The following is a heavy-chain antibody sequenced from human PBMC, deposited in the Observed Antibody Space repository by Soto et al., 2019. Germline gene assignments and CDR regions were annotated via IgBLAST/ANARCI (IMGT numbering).Heavy chain of an antibody. V-gene: IGHV4-34*01. CDR1: GGSFSNYY. CDR2: ITQKSST. CDR3: GRGRGYSNAWGSYYSGMDF. J-gene: IGHJ6*04. D-gene: IGHD6-19*01. Sequence: SETLSLTCAIYGGSFSNYYWNWIRQPPGNMLESIGKITQKSSTNFGPTLNTRHSISVESSKTQFTLKMISVTASDTAVYLCGRGRGYSNAWGSYYSGMDFWGKGNRVIVSS.